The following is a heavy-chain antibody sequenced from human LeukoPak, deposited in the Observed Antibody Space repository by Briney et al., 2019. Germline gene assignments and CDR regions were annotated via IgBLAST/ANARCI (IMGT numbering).Heavy chain of an antibody. CDR3: AKTTRDFMTTVSNSFDP. V-gene: IGHV3-23*01. D-gene: IGHD4-17*01. CDR1: GFTFSSYA. J-gene: IGHJ5*02. CDR2: ISGSGGST. Sequence: GGSLRLSCAASGFTFSSYAMCWVRQAPGKGLEWVSTISGSGGSTYYADSVKGRFTISRDNSKNTVFLQMNSLRAEDTAIYYCAKTTRDFMTTVSNSFDPWGQGTLVTVSS.